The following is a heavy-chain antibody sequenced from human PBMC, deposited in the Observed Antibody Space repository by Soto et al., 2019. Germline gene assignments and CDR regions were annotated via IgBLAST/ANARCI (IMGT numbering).Heavy chain of an antibody. Sequence: SVKVSCKASGGTFSRYALSWVRQAPGQGPEWMGGIVPMFGTANYAQKFQGRVTITADESTSTAYMQLSSLRSEDTAVYYCARGVYYDSRGYHFFFWGQGTLVTVSS. J-gene: IGHJ4*02. CDR2: IVPMFGTA. V-gene: IGHV1-69*13. CDR1: GGTFSRYA. CDR3: ARGVYYDSRGYHFFF. D-gene: IGHD3-22*01.